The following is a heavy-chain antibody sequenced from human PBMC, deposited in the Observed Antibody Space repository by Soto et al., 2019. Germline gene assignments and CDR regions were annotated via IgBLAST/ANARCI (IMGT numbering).Heavy chain of an antibody. J-gene: IGHJ6*02. D-gene: IGHD5-18*01. CDR3: AKDGLGYSYGYRVQHLPTDYYYYGMDV. CDR1: GFTFDDYT. V-gene: IGHV3-43*01. CDR2: ISWDGGST. Sequence: GGSLRLSCAASGFTFDDYTMHWVRQAPGKGLEWVSLISWDGGSTYYADSVKGRFTISRDNSKNSLYLQMNSLRTEDTALYYCAKDGLGYSYGYRVQHLPTDYYYYGMDVWGQGTTVTVSS.